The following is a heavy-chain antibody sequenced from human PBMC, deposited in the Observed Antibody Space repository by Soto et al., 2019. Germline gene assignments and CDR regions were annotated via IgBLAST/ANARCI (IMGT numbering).Heavy chain of an antibody. D-gene: IGHD3-22*01. V-gene: IGHV3-30*18. Sequence: PGGSLRLSCAASGFTFSSYGMHWVRQAPGKGLEWVAVISDDGSNKYYADTVKGRFTISRDNSKNTLKLQMNSLRAEDTAVYYCAKEWVYDSSGWSFDYWGQGTLVTVSS. CDR1: GFTFSSYG. J-gene: IGHJ4*02. CDR3: AKEWVYDSSGWSFDY. CDR2: ISDDGSNK.